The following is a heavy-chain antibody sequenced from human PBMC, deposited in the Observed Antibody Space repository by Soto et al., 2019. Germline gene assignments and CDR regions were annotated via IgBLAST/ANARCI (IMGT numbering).Heavy chain of an antibody. CDR2: IIPIFGTA. CDR1: GGTFSSYA. J-gene: IGHJ5*02. D-gene: IGHD2-15*01. V-gene: IGHV1-69*01. Sequence: QVQLVQSGAEVKKPGSSVKVSCKASGGTFSSYAISWVRQAPGQGLEWMGGIIPIFGTANYAQKFQGRVTITADESTSTAYMELSSLRSEDTAVYYCASQTSCSGGSCYSRIWFDPWGQGTLVTVSS. CDR3: ASQTSCSGGSCYSRIWFDP.